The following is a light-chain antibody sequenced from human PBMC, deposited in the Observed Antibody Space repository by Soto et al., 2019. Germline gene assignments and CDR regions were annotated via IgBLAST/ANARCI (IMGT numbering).Light chain of an antibody. V-gene: IGLV1-40*01. CDR3: QSYDSSLSAPYV. Sequence: QSVLTQPPSVSGAPGQRVTISCTGSSSTIGAHSNVYWYQHLPGTAPKLLIYDNNNRPSGVPDRFSGSKSGTSASLAITGLQAEDEADYYCQSYDSSLSAPYVFGTGTKLTVL. CDR1: SSTIGAHSN. CDR2: DNN. J-gene: IGLJ1*01.